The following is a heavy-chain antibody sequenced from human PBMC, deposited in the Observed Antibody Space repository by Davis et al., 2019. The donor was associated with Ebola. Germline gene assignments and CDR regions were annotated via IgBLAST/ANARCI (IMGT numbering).Heavy chain of an antibody. J-gene: IGHJ6*04. CDR1: GYTFTGYY. D-gene: IGHD2-21*02. CDR2: INPNSGGT. CDR3: ARVSMTADNHFYYYDMDV. V-gene: IGHV1-2*06. Sequence: ASVKVSCKASGYTFTGYYMHWVRQAPGQGLEWMGRINPNSGGTNYAQKFQGRLTMTTDTSTSTANMELRGLRSDDTAVYYCARVSMTADNHFYYYDMDVWGKGTTVTVSS.